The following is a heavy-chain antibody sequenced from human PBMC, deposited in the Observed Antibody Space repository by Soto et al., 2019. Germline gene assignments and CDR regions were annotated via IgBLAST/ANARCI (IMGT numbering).Heavy chain of an antibody. D-gene: IGHD6-6*01. Sequence: QMQLQESGPGLVRPSGTLSLTCGVSGGSISSSKWWTWVRQPPGKGPEWIGEKYQSGSTNYNPSLSGRVPISLDKSKYHFSLTLTSVPAAGTAVYYCASQYYSSSTDGSFLVSGYFDFWGRGILVTVSS. J-gene: IGHJ2*01. CDR3: ASQYYSSSTDGSFLVSGYFDF. V-gene: IGHV4-4*02. CDR1: GGSISSSKW. CDR2: KYQSGST.